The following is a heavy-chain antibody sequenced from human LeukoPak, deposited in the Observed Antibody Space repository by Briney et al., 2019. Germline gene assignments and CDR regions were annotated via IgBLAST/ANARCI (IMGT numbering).Heavy chain of an antibody. CDR1: GYTFTSYG. D-gene: IGHD2-2*01. J-gene: IGHJ4*02. V-gene: IGHV1-18*01. CDR3: ARDCSSTSCSPFDY. Sequence: ASVKVSCKASGYTFTSYGISWVRQAPGQGLEWMGWISAYNGNINYAQKLQGRVTMTTDTSTSTAYMELRSLRSDDTAVYYCARDCSSTSCSPFDYWGQGTLVTVSS. CDR2: ISAYNGNI.